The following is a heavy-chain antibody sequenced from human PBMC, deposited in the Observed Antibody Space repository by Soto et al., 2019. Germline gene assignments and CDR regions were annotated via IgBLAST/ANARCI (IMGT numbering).Heavy chain of an antibody. V-gene: IGHV1-46*01. CDR2: INPSGGST. J-gene: IGHJ6*02. D-gene: IGHD2-15*01. Sequence: ASVNVSCKASGYTFTSYYMHWVRQAPGQGLEWMGIINPSGGSTSYAQKFQSRVTITKDTSKNQVVLTMTNMDPVDTATYYCAHKGGRGAGMDVWGQGTTVTVSS. CDR3: AHKGGRGAGMDV. CDR1: GYTFTSYY.